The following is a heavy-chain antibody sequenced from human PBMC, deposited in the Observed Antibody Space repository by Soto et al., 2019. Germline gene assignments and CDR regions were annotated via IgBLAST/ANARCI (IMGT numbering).Heavy chain of an antibody. J-gene: IGHJ4*02. CDR1: GFTFSSYS. V-gene: IGHV3-21*01. D-gene: IGHD2-2*01. CDR3: ARDSLRGYCSSTSCYGEFDY. Sequence: EVQLVESGGGLVKPGGSLRLSCAASGFTFSSYSMNWVRQAPGKGLEWVSSISSSSSYIYYADSVKGRFTISRDNAKNSLYLQMNSLRAEDTAVYYCARDSLRGYCSSTSCYGEFDYWGQGTLVTVSS. CDR2: ISSSSSYI.